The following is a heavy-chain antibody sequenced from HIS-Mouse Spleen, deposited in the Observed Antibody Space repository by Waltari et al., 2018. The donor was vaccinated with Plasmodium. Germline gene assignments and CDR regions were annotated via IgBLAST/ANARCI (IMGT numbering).Heavy chain of an antibody. V-gene: IGHV3-30*04. CDR2: ISYEGSNK. Sequence: QVQLVESGGGVVQPGRSLRLSCAASGFTFSSYAMHWVRQAPGKGLGWVAFISYEGSNKYYADSVKGRFTISRDNSKNTLYLQMNSLRAEDTAVYYCARLYYDFWSGYYPYGMDVWGQGTTVTVSS. CDR3: ARLYYDFWSGYYPYGMDV. D-gene: IGHD3-3*01. J-gene: IGHJ6*02. CDR1: GFTFSSYA.